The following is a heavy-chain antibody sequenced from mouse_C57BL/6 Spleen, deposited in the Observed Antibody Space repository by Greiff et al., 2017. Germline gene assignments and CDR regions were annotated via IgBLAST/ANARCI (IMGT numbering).Heavy chain of an antibody. D-gene: IGHD3-1*01. CDR3: AVGERGFAY. CDR1: GYAFSSSW. V-gene: IGHV1-82*01. CDR2: IYPGDGDT. Sequence: QVQLKESGPELVKPGASVKISCKASGYAFSSSWMNWVKQRPGKGLEWIGRIYPGDGDTNYNGKFKGKATLTADKSSSTAYMQLSSLTSEDSAVYFCAVGERGFAYWGQGTLVTVSA. J-gene: IGHJ3*01.